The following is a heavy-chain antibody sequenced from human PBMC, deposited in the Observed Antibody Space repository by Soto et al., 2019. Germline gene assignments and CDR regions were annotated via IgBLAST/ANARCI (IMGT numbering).Heavy chain of an antibody. Sequence: SETLSLTCTVSGGSISSYYWSWIRQPPGKGLEWIGYIYYSGSTNYNPSLKSRVTISVDTSKNQFSLKLSSVTAADTAVYYCARVAAWYYDMDVWGQGTTVTVSS. CDR1: GGSISSYY. D-gene: IGHD6-25*01. J-gene: IGHJ6*02. CDR2: IYYSGST. CDR3: ARVAAWYYDMDV. V-gene: IGHV4-59*01.